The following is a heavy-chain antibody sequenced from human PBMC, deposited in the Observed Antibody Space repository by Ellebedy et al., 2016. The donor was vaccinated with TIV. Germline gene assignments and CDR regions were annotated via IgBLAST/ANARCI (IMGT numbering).Heavy chain of an antibody. Sequence: GESLKISCAASGFTFSSCSMNWVRQAPGKGLEWVSYISSSSTTIYYADSVKGRFTISRDNAKNSLYLQMNSLRAEDTAVYYCARGALIDYWGQGTLVTVSS. CDR3: ARGALIDY. CDR2: ISSSSTTI. V-gene: IGHV3-48*01. J-gene: IGHJ4*02. CDR1: GFTFSSCS.